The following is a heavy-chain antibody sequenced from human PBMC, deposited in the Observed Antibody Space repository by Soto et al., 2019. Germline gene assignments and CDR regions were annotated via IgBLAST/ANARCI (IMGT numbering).Heavy chain of an antibody. CDR2: ISVDSGNT. CDR1: GYKFSSYA. CDR3: ARRNNAFHI. Sequence: QGQLVQSGAEVKKPGASVKVSCKASGYKFSSYALSWVRQAPGQGLEWLGWISVDSGNTKYVQSLQDRVSMTTDTATSTAYMERTSLRSEDTAVYDCARRNNAFHIWGQGTMVTVSS. V-gene: IGHV1-18*01. D-gene: IGHD4-4*01. J-gene: IGHJ3*02.